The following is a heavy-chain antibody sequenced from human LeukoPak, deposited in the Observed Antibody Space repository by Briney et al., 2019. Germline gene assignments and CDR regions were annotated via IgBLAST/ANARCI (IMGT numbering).Heavy chain of an antibody. V-gene: IGHV3-30-3*01. CDR3: ARGQYEIDY. J-gene: IGHJ4*02. CDR1: GYTFSSYA. Sequence: GGSLRLSCAASGYTFSSYAMHWVRQAPGKGLEWVAVISYDGSNKYYADSVKGRFTISRDNSKNTLYLRMNSLRAEDTAVYYCARGQYEIDYWGQGTLVTVSS. D-gene: IGHD2-2*01. CDR2: ISYDGSNK.